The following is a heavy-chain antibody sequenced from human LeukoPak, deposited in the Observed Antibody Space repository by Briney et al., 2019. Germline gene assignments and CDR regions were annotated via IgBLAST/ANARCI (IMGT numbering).Heavy chain of an antibody. D-gene: IGHD1/OR15-1a*01. CDR3: AKDRWEHGSMVYGMDV. CDR1: GFTFDDYA. J-gene: IGHJ6*02. V-gene: IGHV3-9*01. Sequence: GGSLRLSCAASGFTFDDYAMHWVRQAPGKGLEWVSGISWNSGSIGYADSVKGRFTISRDNAKNSLYLQMNSLRAEDTALYYCAKDRWEHGSMVYGMDVWGQGTTVTVSS. CDR2: ISWNSGSI.